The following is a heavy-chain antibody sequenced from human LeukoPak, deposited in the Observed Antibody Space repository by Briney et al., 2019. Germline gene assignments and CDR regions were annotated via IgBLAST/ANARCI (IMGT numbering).Heavy chain of an antibody. CDR2: INPSGDNT. Sequence: GASVKVSCKASGYIFTNYYMHWVRQAPGQGLEWMGIINPSGDNTNYAQKFQGRVTMTRDTPTSTVYMEVSSLRSDDTAVYYCARGRTNGFNTFDYWGPGTLVTVSS. V-gene: IGHV1-46*01. J-gene: IGHJ4*02. D-gene: IGHD5-24*01. CDR3: ARGRTNGFNTFDY. CDR1: GYIFTNYY.